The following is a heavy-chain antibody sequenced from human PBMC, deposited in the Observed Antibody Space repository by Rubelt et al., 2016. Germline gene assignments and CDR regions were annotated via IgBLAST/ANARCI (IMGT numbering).Heavy chain of an antibody. CDR2: INSDGSNI. J-gene: IGHJ3*01. CDR1: EFTFSNYW. V-gene: IGHV3-74*01. D-gene: IGHD1-1*01. CDR3: AKNLDL. Sequence: EVQLVESGGGLVQPGGSLRLSCVASEFTFSNYWMHWVRQAPGKGLVWVSRINSDGSNIGYADSVKGRFTIPEANAKTRLYLESNGLRAEDTAVYYCAKNLDLWGQGTMVTVSS.